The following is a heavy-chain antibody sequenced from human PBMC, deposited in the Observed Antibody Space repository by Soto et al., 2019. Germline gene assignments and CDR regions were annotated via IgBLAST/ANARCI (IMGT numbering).Heavy chain of an antibody. CDR3: ARDEEDANLMIVVLPGDY. D-gene: IGHD2-21*01. V-gene: IGHV1-18*01. CDR1: GYRFSRYG. Sequence: QVQLVQSGGEVKEPGASVKVSCKASGYRFSRYGINWVRQAPGQGREWMGWVSTYDGNTQYAQKFQGRITMTTDTSTNTVYLELRSLTSDDTAVYYCARDEEDANLMIVVLPGDYWGQGTLVSVSS. J-gene: IGHJ4*02. CDR2: VSTYDGNT.